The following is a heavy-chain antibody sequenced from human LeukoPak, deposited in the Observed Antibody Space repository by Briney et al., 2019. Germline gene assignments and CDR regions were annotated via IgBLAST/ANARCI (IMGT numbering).Heavy chain of an antibody. CDR3: ARDPGAFPYFFDN. CDR2: INTDGSST. J-gene: IGHJ4*02. V-gene: IGHV3-74*01. CDR1: GFTFSSYW. D-gene: IGHD4/OR15-4a*01. Sequence: PGGSLRLSCAASGFTFSSYWMHWVRQAPGKGLVWVSRINTDGSSTNYADSVKGRFTISRDNAKSTLSLQMHSLRVEDTAVYFCARDPGAFPYFFDNWGQGTLVTVSS.